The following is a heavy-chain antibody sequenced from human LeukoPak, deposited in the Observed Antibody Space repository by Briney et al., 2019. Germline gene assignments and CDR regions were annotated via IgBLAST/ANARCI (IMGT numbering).Heavy chain of an antibody. J-gene: IGHJ4*02. D-gene: IGHD4-17*01. CDR1: GFTFSTYN. V-gene: IGHV3-21*01. CDR3: ATSEGAYGEDY. Sequence: GGSLRLSCAASGFTFSTYNMNWVRQAPGKGLEWVSSIHSSSSCIYYTDSVKGRFTISRDNAKNSLYLQMNNLSAEDTAVYYCATSEGAYGEDYWGQGTLVTVSS. CDR2: IHSSSSCI.